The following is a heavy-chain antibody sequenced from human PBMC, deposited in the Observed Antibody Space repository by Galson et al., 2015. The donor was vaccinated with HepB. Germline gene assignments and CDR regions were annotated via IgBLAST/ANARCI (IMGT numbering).Heavy chain of an antibody. CDR3: ARVYSSSWKSYYYYGMDV. J-gene: IGHJ6*02. CDR2: IYYSGST. D-gene: IGHD6-13*01. Sequence: ETLSLTCTVSGGSISSYYWSWIRQPPGKGLEWIGYIYYSGSTNYNPSLKSRVTISVDTSKNQFSLKLSSVTAADTAVYYCARVYSSSWKSYYYYGMDVWGQGTTVTVSS. V-gene: IGHV4-59*01. CDR1: GGSISSYY.